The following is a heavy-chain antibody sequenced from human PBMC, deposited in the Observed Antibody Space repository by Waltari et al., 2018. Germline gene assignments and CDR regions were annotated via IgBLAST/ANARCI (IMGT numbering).Heavy chain of an antibody. CDR3: ARWSTVVTPGAFDI. V-gene: IGHV3-64*01. D-gene: IGHD2-21*02. CDR2: ISSNGGST. Sequence: EVQLVESGGGLVQPGGSLRLSCAASGFTFSSYAMPWVRQAPGKGLEYVSGISSNGGSTYYANSVKGRFTISRDNSKNTLYLQMGSLRAEDMAVYYCARWSTVVTPGAFDIWGQGTMVTVSS. CDR1: GFTFSSYA. J-gene: IGHJ3*02.